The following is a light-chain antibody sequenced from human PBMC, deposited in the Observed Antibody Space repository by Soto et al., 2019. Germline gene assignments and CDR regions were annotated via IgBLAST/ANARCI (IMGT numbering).Light chain of an antibody. CDR1: SSDVGDYNY. J-gene: IGLJ2*01. CDR2: EVS. V-gene: IGLV2-8*01. Sequence: SALTKPPSASGSPGQSVTISCTGTSSDVGDYNYVSWYQQHPGKAPKLMIYEVSKRPSGVPGRFSGSKSGNTASLTVSGLQAEDEADYFCSSYAGSNSVLFGGGTKLTVL. CDR3: SSYAGSNSVL.